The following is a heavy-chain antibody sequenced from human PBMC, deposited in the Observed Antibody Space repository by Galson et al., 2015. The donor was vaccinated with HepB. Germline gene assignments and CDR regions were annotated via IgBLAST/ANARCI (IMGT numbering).Heavy chain of an antibody. Sequence: SLRLSCAASGLTFSYYGMHWVRQAPGKGLEWVAFISFDGNHKYYADSVKGRFTIPRDNSKNTLYLQMNSLRAEDTAVYYCTRIALSGSYWYFDYWGQGSLVTVSS. CDR1: GLTFSYYG. J-gene: IGHJ4*02. V-gene: IGHV3-30*03. CDR3: TRIALSGSYWYFDY. CDR2: ISFDGNHK. D-gene: IGHD1-26*01.